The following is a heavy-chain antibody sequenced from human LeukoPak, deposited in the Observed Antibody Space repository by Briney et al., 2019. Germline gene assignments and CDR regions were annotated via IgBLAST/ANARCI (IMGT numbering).Heavy chain of an antibody. CDR3: ARELNGYGYYFFDY. CDR2: ISSSTNTI. D-gene: IGHD3-16*01. Sequence: PGGSLRLSCEVSGFPFTLYNMNWVRQAPGKGLEWLSYISSSTNTIYYADSVKGRFTISRDNAKNSLYLQMNGLGAEDTAVYYCARELNGYGYYFFDYWXXGTLVTVSS. J-gene: IGHJ4*02. CDR1: GFPFTLYN. V-gene: IGHV3-48*04.